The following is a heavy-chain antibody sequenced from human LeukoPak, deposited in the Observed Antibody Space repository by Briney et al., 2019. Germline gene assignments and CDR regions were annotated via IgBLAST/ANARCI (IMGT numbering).Heavy chain of an antibody. CDR3: AREYSASGSYYPFDY. CDR1: GGSISSSSYY. V-gene: IGHV4-39*07. J-gene: IGHJ4*02. D-gene: IGHD3-10*01. CDR2: IYYSGIT. Sequence: PSETLSLTCTVSGGSISSSSYYWNWIRQPPGKGLEWIGLIYYSGITSYNPSLKSRVTISVDTSRSQFSLKLSSVTAADTAVYYCAREYSASGSYYPFDYWGQGTLVTVSS.